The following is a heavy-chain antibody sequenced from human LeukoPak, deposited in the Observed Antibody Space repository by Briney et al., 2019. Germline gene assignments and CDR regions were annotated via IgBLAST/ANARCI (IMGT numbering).Heavy chain of an antibody. Sequence: GGSLRLSCAASGFTFRSYWMHWVRQAPGKGLVWVSRINSDGNRTSYADSVKGRFTISRENAKNTLYLQMHSLRADDKAVYYCAGGYGLEYWGQGTLVTVSS. V-gene: IGHV3-74*01. D-gene: IGHD6-13*01. J-gene: IGHJ4*02. CDR2: INSDGNRT. CDR3: AGGYGLEY. CDR1: GFTFRSYW.